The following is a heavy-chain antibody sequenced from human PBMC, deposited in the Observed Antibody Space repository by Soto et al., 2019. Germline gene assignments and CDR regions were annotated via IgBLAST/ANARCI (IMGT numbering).Heavy chain of an antibody. V-gene: IGHV3-9*01. CDR1: GFTFYDYA. CDR3: GKDIRYSGSYIVF. Sequence: SLILSCAASGFTFYDYAMHWFRQAPGKCLEWVSTITWNSGSIGYADSVKCRFTISRDNAKNSLYLEMNSLGAEDKALYYCGKDIRYSGSYIVFWGQGNLVNVSS. J-gene: IGHJ4*02. D-gene: IGHD1-26*01. CDR2: ITWNSGSI.